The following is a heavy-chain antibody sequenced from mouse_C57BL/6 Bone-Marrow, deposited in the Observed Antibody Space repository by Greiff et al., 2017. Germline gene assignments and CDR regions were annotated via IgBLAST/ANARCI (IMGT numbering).Heavy chain of an antibody. V-gene: IGHV1-47*01. D-gene: IGHD2-1*01. CDR1: GYTFTTYP. CDR2: FHPYNDDT. Sequence: QVQLQQSGAELVKPGASVKMSCKASGYTFTTYPIEWMKQNHGKSLEWIGNFHPYNDDTKYNEKFKGKATLTVEKYSSTVYFELSRFTSAASAVYYGARFGNYGGYYIDYWGQGTTLTVSS. CDR3: ARFGNYGGYYIDY. J-gene: IGHJ2*01.